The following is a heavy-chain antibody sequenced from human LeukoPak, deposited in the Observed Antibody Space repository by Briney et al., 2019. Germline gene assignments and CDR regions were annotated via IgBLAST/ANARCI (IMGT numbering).Heavy chain of an antibody. CDR2: FEPADGEI. V-gene: IGHV1-24*01. CDR1: GYTLTELS. CDR3: ATGGLYDLLDY. J-gene: IGHJ4*02. D-gene: IGHD3-9*01. Sequence: ASVKVSCKVSGYTLTELSMHWVRQAPGKGLEWMGGFEPADGEIIYAQKFQGRVTMTEDTSTDTAFMELRSLGSEDTAVYYCATGGLYDLLDYWGQGTLVTVSS.